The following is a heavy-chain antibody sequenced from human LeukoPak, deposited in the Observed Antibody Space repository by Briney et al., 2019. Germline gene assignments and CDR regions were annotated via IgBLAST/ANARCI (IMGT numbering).Heavy chain of an antibody. V-gene: IGHV3-23*01. CDR3: GKTTTGYSSGRYPGWPVDY. J-gene: IGHJ4*02. Sequence: PGGSLRLSCAASGFTFNSYAMYWVRQAPGKGLEWVSGIFGSGGSAHYADSVKGRFTISRDNSKNTVYLQMDSQRVDDTAVYYCGKTTTGYSSGRYPGWPVDYWGQGTLVTVSS. CDR2: IFGSGGSA. CDR1: GFTFNSYA. D-gene: IGHD6-19*01.